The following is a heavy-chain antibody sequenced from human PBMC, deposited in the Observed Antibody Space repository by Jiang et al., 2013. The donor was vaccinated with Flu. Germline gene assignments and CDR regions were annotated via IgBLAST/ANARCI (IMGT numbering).Heavy chain of an antibody. CDR3: AKLHLLSVDLHTTPWYTSDS. CDR1: GFTFNNYA. V-gene: IGHV3-23*01. D-gene: IGHD2-15*01. Sequence: EVQLLESGGGLVQPGGSLRLSCAASGFTFNNYAMNWVRQAPGKGPEWVSVISGSGSSTYYADSVKGRFTISRDNSKNTLYLQMNSLRAEDTAEYYCAKLHLLSVDLHTTPWYTSDSWGQGTLVTVSS. J-gene: IGHJ4*02. CDR2: ISGSGSST.